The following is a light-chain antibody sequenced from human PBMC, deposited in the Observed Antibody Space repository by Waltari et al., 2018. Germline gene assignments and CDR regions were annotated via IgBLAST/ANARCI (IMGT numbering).Light chain of an antibody. Sequence: DIVMTQSPLSLPVTPGEPASISCRSSKTLLHSNGYNYLDWYLQKPGQSPQLLIYLGTNPSSVVPERVCGSGSGTDYTMKISRVEAEDVGVYYFMHARQTPWTFGQGTKVEIK. V-gene: IGKV2-28*01. CDR3: MHARQTPWT. J-gene: IGKJ1*01. CDR2: LGT. CDR1: KTLLHSNGYNY.